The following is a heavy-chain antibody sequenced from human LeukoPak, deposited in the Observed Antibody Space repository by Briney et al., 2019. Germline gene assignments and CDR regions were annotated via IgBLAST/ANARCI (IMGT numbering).Heavy chain of an antibody. CDR3: ARADYSNYVRFDY. CDR2: IYYSGST. V-gene: IGHV4-30-4*08. CDR1: GGSISSGSYY. D-gene: IGHD4-11*01. J-gene: IGHJ4*02. Sequence: SETLSLTCTVSGGSISSGSYYWSWIRQPPGKGLEWIGYIYYSGSTYYNPSLKSRVTISVDTSKNQFSLKLSSVTAADTAVYYCARADYSNYVRFDYWGQGTLVTVSS.